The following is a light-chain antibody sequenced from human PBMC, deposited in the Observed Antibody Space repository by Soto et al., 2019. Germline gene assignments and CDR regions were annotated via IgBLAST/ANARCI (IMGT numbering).Light chain of an antibody. Sequence: EIVLTQSPATLSLSPGERATFSCRASQSVSSYLAWYQQKPGQAPRLLIYDASNRATGIPARFSGSGSGTDFTLTISSLEPEDFAVYYCQQRSNWRTFGQGTKLEIK. CDR2: DAS. CDR3: QQRSNWRT. J-gene: IGKJ2*01. CDR1: QSVSSY. V-gene: IGKV3-11*01.